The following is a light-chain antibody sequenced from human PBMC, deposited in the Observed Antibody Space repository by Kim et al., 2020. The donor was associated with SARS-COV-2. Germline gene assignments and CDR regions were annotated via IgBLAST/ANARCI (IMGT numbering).Light chain of an antibody. CDR3: ATWDYSLNGWV. V-gene: IGLV1-44*01. J-gene: IGLJ3*02. Sequence: GQRITISCSGSRPNVGSHIVHLFQQLPGTAPKLLLYNDNRRPSGVPDRFSGSRSGTSASLAISGLQSEDEADYYCATWDYSLNGWVFGGGTQLTVL. CDR2: NDN. CDR1: RPNVGSHI.